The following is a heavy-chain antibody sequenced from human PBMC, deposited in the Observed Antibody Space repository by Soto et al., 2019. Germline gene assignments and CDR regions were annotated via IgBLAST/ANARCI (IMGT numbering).Heavy chain of an antibody. J-gene: IGHJ4*02. CDR3: ARGLREDGCYCGY. V-gene: IGHV3-11*05. Sequence: QVQLVESGGGLVKPGGCLSLSCAASGFTFSDYYMSWIRQAPGKGLEWVYYISSSGRDTNYADSVKGLFNVSRDNARDSLCLQMNRLRAEDSAVYYGARGLREDGCYCGYWGQGNMVTV. D-gene: IGHD3-10*01. CDR2: ISSSGRDT. CDR1: GFTFSDYY.